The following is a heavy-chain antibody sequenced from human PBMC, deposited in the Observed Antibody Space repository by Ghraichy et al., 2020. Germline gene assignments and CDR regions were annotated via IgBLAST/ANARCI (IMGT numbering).Heavy chain of an antibody. D-gene: IGHD2-2*01. CDR1: GFTFTNSA. V-gene: IGHV1-58*01. CDR2: IVVGSGNT. CDR3: AARRGGYCSSTSCQYYYNYGMDV. J-gene: IGHJ6*02. Sequence: SVKVSCKASGFTFTNSAVQWVRQARGQRLEWIGWIVVGSGNTNYAQKFQERVTITGDMSTSTAYMELSSLRSEDTAVYYCAARRGGYCSSTSCQYYYNYGMDVWGQGTTVTVSS.